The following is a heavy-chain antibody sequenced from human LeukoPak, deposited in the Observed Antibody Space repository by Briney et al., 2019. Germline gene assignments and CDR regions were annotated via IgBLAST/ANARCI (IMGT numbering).Heavy chain of an antibody. D-gene: IGHD2-2*01. J-gene: IGHJ5*01. Sequence: ASVKVFCKASGYTFTGYYMHWVRQAPGQGLEWMGWINANSGDTGYAQKFQGRVTMTRDTSVSTAYMELSRLRSADTAVYFCARADASRWFDYWGQGALVTVSS. CDR1: GYTFTGYY. V-gene: IGHV1-2*02. CDR3: ARADASRWFDY. CDR2: INANSGDT.